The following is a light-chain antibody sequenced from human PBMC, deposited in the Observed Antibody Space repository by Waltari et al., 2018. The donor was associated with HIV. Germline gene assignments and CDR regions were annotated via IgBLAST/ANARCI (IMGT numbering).Light chain of an antibody. V-gene: IGLV2-23*02. CDR2: EVT. J-gene: IGLJ3*02. CDR3: CSYVGSNVWV. CDR1: SSVVGYYNL. Sequence: QSVLTQPASVSGSPGQSITISCTGTSSVVGYYNLLPWYQQHPGKAPKPIIYEVTKRPSGVSNRFSGSKSGNTASLSISGLQAEDEADYYCCSYVGSNVWVFGGGTKLTVL.